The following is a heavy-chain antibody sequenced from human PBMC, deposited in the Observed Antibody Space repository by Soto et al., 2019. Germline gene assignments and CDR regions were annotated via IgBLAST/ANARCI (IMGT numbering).Heavy chain of an antibody. D-gene: IGHD2-8*01. V-gene: IGHV3-23*01. CDR3: AKDRMNHNGVWDPFDV. Sequence: GGSLRLSCAASGFTLSTYSMSWVRQAPGKGLEWVSSIGSCPDDSDSADSVKGRFIISRDNSKNIVSLQMESLRADDTAIYYCAKDRMNHNGVWDPFDVWGQGTVVTVSS. CDR1: GFTLSTYS. CDR2: IGSCPDDS. J-gene: IGHJ3*01.